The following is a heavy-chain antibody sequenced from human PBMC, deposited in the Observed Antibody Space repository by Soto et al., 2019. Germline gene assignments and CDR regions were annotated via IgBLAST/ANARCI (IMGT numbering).Heavy chain of an antibody. V-gene: IGHV3-13*01. CDR3: ARVRYYDSSGSYRVMDG. CDR1: GFTFSSYD. D-gene: IGHD3-22*01. J-gene: IGHJ6*02. CDR2: IGTAGDT. Sequence: EVQLVDSGGGLVQPGGSLRLSCAASGFTFSSYDMHWVRQVTGKGLEWVSAIGTAGDTYYPGSVKGRFTISRENAKNSLYLQMNRLRAEDTAVYYCARVRYYDSSGSYRVMDGWGQGTTVTVSS.